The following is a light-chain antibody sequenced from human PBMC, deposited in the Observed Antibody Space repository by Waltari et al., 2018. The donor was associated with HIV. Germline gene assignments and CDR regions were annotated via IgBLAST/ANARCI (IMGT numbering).Light chain of an antibody. CDR1: SSNIGSNT. CDR2: GKN. V-gene: IGLV1-44*01. CDR3: ASWDDSLNGPV. Sequence: QSVLTQPPSTSGTPGHRVPISCSGSSSNIGSNTVSWFQQLPGKAPKVLIYGKNQRPSGVPDRFSGSKAGTSASLAIGGLQSEDEADYYCASWDDSLNGPVFGGGTTLTVL. J-gene: IGLJ2*01.